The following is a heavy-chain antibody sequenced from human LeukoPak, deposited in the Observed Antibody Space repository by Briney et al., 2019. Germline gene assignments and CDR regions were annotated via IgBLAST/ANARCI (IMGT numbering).Heavy chain of an antibody. CDR3: AKDQESLYGSGSYSLDY. CDR2: ISYDGSNK. Sequence: GGSLRLSCAASGFTFSSYAMHWVRQAPGKGLEWVAVISYDGSNKYYADSVKGRFTISRDNSKNTLYLQMNSLRAEDTAVYYCAKDQESLYGSGSYSLDYWGQGTLVTVSS. D-gene: IGHD3-10*01. V-gene: IGHV3-30-3*01. J-gene: IGHJ4*02. CDR1: GFTFSSYA.